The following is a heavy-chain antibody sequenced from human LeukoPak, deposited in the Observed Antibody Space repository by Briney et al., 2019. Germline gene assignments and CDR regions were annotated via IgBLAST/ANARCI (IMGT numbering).Heavy chain of an antibody. J-gene: IGHJ4*02. CDR1: GFTFNNFA. D-gene: IGHD3-10*01. CDR3: AKMAIAKGATQGRGFLQFDF. V-gene: IGHV3-23*01. Sequence: PGRSLRLSCAAPGFTFNNFAMSWVREAPGKGLEGVSLISGSGGDSKSVDSVKGRFVISRDNSKNSLYLQLNSLRPEDTAVYYCAKMAIAKGATQGRGFLQFDFWGQGTLVTVSS. CDR2: ISGSGGDS.